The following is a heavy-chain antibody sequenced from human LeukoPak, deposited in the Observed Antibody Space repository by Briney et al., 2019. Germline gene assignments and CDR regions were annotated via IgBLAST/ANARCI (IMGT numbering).Heavy chain of an antibody. CDR3: ARHNWLVKIMDV. J-gene: IGHJ6*03. CDR1: GGSISSSSYY. Sequence: NPSEALSLTCTVSGGSISSSSYYWGWIRQPPGKGLEWIGSIYYSGSTYYNPSLKSRVTISVDTSKNQFSLKLSSVTAADTAVYYCARHNWLVKIMDVWGKGTTVTISS. CDR2: IYYSGST. D-gene: IGHD6-19*01. V-gene: IGHV4-39*01.